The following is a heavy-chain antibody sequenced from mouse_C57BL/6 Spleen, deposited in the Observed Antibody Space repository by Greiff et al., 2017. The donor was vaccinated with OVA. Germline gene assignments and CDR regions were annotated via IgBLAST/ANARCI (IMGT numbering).Heavy chain of an antibody. CDR1: GFTFSSYT. CDR2: ISGGGGNT. Sequence: EVQLVESGGGLVKPGGSLKLSCAASGFTFSSYTMSWVRQTPEKRLEWVATISGGGGNTYYPDSVKGRFTISRDNAKNTLYLQMSSLRSEDTALYYGARRYYGIRYWYFDVWGTGTTVTVSS. CDR3: ARRYYGIRYWYFDV. V-gene: IGHV5-9*01. D-gene: IGHD2-1*01. J-gene: IGHJ1*03.